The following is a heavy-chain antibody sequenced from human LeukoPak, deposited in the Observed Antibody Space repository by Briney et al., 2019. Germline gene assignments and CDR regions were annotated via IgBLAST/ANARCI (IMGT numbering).Heavy chain of an antibody. J-gene: IGHJ6*02. CDR2: IYYSGST. V-gene: IGHV4-39*07. Sequence: SETLSLTCTVSGGSISSSDYSWGWIRQPPGKGLEWIGSIYYSGSTYYNPSLKSRVTISVDTSKHQFSLKLSSVTAADTAVYYCARAGVTLTHYYGMDVWGQGTTVTVSS. CDR1: GGSISSSDYS. D-gene: IGHD2-21*02. CDR3: ARAGVTLTHYYGMDV.